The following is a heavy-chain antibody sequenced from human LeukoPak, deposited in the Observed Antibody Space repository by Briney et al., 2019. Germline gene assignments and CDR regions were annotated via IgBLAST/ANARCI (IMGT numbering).Heavy chain of an antibody. CDR2: IWYDGSNK. CDR1: GFTFSSYG. Sequence: GGSLRLSCAASGFTFSSYGMHWVRQAPGKGLEWVAVIWYDGSNKYYADSVKGRFTISRDNSKNTLYLQMNSLRAEDTAVYYCARDLRSSRGGPGGPIVENWFDPWGQGTLVTVSS. CDR3: ARDLRSSRGGPGGPIVENWFDP. D-gene: IGHD6-13*01. J-gene: IGHJ5*02. V-gene: IGHV3-33*01.